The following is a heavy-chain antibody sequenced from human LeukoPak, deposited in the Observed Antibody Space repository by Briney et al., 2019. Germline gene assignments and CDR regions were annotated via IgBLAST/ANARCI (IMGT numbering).Heavy chain of an antibody. Sequence: ASVKVSCKASGYTFTDYYMHWVRQAPGQGLEWMGWINPNNDDTNYAQKFQGRVTMTRDTSISTAYTELSSLTSDDTAVYYCARRGSGYGYDYWGQGTLVTVSS. CDR2: INPNNDDT. D-gene: IGHD5-18*01. CDR3: ARRGSGYGYDY. CDR1: GYTFTDYY. V-gene: IGHV1-2*02. J-gene: IGHJ4*02.